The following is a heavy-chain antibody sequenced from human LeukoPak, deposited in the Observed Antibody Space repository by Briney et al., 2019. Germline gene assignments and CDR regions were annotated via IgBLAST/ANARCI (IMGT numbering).Heavy chain of an antibody. Sequence: ASVKVSCKASGYSFPMYAINWVRQAPGQGLEWMGWINTNTGNPTYAQGFTGRFVFSLDTSVTTAYLQISSLRAEDTAVYYCARVIKYSFSVGCFDPWGQGTQVTVSS. CDR2: INTNTGNP. D-gene: IGHD1-26*01. J-gene: IGHJ5*02. CDR3: ARVIKYSFSVGCFDP. CDR1: GYSFPMYA. V-gene: IGHV7-4-1*02.